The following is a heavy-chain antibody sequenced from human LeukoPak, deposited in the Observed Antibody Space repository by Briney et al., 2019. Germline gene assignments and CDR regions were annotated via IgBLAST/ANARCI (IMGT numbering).Heavy chain of an antibody. Sequence: PGGSLRLSCAASGFTFGSYSMNWVRQAPGKGLEWVSYISSSSSTIYYADSVKGRFTISRDNSKNTLYLQMNSLRAEDTAVYYCAAEVGYYDSSGYYLPGYWGQGTLVTVSS. CDR2: ISSSSSTI. CDR3: AAEVGYYDSSGYYLPGY. CDR1: GFTFGSYS. D-gene: IGHD3-22*01. J-gene: IGHJ4*02. V-gene: IGHV3-48*01.